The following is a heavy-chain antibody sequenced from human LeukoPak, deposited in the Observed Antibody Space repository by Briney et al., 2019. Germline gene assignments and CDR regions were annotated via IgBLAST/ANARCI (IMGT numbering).Heavy chain of an antibody. Sequence: PSETLSLTCTVSGGSISSYYWSWIRQPAGKGLEWIGRIYSSGNTNYNPSLKSRVTMSVDTSKNQFSLKMSSVTAADTAVYYCARGRYCSGSGSHFDYWGQGTLVIVSS. V-gene: IGHV4-4*07. CDR1: GGSISSYY. J-gene: IGHJ4*02. CDR3: ARGRYCSGSGSHFDY. CDR2: IYSSGNT. D-gene: IGHD3-10*01.